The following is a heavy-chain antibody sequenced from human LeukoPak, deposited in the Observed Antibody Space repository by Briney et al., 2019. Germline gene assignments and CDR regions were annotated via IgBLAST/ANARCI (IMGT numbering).Heavy chain of an antibody. CDR1: GFTFSSCG. D-gene: IGHD4-17*01. CDR3: AKTDYGDYERYYGMDV. Sequence: PGRSLRLSCAASGFTFSSCGMHWVRQAPGKGLEWVAVISYDGSNKYYADSVKGRFTISRDNSKNTLYLQMNSLRAEDTAVYYCAKTDYGDYERYYGMDVWGQGTTVTVSS. CDR2: ISYDGSNK. V-gene: IGHV3-30*18. J-gene: IGHJ6*02.